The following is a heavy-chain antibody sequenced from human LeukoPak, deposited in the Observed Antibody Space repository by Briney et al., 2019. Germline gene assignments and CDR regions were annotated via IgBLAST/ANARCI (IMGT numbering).Heavy chain of an antibody. D-gene: IGHD1-26*01. CDR3: ARSPGTPSGSYRTPYFDY. CDR2: ISSSSSYI. Sequence: GGSLRLSCAASGFTFSSYSMNWVRQAPGKGLEWVSFISSSSSYIYYADSVKGRFTISRDNAKSSLYLQMNSLRAEDTAVYYCARSPGTPSGSYRTPYFDYWGQGTLVTVSS. CDR1: GFTFSSYS. V-gene: IGHV3-21*01. J-gene: IGHJ4*02.